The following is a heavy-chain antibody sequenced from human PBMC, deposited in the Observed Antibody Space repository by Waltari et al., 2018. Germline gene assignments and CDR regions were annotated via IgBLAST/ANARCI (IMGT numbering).Heavy chain of an antibody. CDR2: LYPGSSDT. CDR1: GYSFTSYW. V-gene: IGHV5-51*01. CDR3: ARPGIAAAGPDAFDI. J-gene: IGHJ3*02. D-gene: IGHD6-13*01. Sequence: EVQLVQSGAEVKKPGESLKISCKGSGYSFTSYWIGWVRQMPGKGLEWMGILYPGSSDTRYSPTFQGQVTISADKSISTAYLQWSSLKASDTAMYYCARPGIAAAGPDAFDIWGQGTMVTVSS.